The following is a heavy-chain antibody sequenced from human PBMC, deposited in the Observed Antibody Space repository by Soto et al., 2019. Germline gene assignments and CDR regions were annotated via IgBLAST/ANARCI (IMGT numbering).Heavy chain of an antibody. J-gene: IGHJ5*02. Sequence: SVTLSLTCAVSGGSISSGGYSWSWIRQPPGKGLEWIGYIYHSGGTYYNPSLESRVTISVDRSKNQFSLKLSSVTAADTAVYYCARGYLAAAGYNWFDPWGQGTLVTVSS. V-gene: IGHV4-30-2*01. CDR3: ARGYLAAAGYNWFDP. D-gene: IGHD6-13*01. CDR1: GGSISSGGYS. CDR2: IYHSGGT.